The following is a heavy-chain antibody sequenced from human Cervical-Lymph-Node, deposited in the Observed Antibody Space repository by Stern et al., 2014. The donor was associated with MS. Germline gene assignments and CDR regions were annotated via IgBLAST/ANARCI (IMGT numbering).Heavy chain of an antibody. CDR3: ATSTGYFLLEYYFDY. CDR2: IYPGDSDT. V-gene: IGHV5-51*01. Sequence: EEQLLQSGAEVKKPGESLKISCQGSGYSFTSSWIGWVRQMPGKGLEWMGIIYPGDSDTRYNPSFQGQVTISADKSVSTAYLQWSSLKASDTAMYYCATSTGYFLLEYYFDYWGQGTLVTVSS. CDR1: GYSFTSSW. D-gene: IGHD2-8*02. J-gene: IGHJ4*02.